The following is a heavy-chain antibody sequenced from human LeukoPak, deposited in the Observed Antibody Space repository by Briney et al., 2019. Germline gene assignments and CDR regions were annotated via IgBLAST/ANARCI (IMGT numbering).Heavy chain of an antibody. V-gene: IGHV3-33*01. D-gene: IGHD3-10*01. Sequence: GRSLRLPCAASGFTFSSYGMHWVRQAPGKGLEWVAVIWYDGSNKYYADSVKGRFTISRDNSKNTLYLQMNSLRAEDTAVYYCARDPGDVTMVRGVTALKYYFDYWGQGTLGTVSS. J-gene: IGHJ4*02. CDR3: ARDPGDVTMVRGVTALKYYFDY. CDR2: IWYDGSNK. CDR1: GFTFSSYG.